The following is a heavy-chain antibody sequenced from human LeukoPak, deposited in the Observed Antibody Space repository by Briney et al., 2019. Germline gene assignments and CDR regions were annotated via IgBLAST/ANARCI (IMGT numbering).Heavy chain of an antibody. D-gene: IGHD3-22*01. J-gene: IGHJ4*02. CDR1: GYTFTSYA. CDR3: ARGHDSIG. Sequence: ASVKVSCKASGYTFTSYAMHWVRQAPGQRLEWMGWINAGNGNTKYSQKLQGRVTMTTDTSTSTAYMELRSLRSDDTAVYYCARGHDSIGWGQGTLVTVSS. CDR2: INAGNGNT. V-gene: IGHV1-3*01.